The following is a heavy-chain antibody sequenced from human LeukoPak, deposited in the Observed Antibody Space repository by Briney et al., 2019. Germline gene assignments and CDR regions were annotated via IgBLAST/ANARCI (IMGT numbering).Heavy chain of an antibody. J-gene: IGHJ6*03. Sequence: GGSLRLSCAASGFTFSSYWMSWVRQAPGKGLEWVANIKQDGSEKYYVDSVKGRFTISRDNAENSLYLQMNSLRAEDTAVYYCARDSSLTLLRFLEWLDYYYMDVWGKGTTVTVSS. D-gene: IGHD3-3*01. CDR1: GFTFSSYW. CDR2: IKQDGSEK. CDR3: ARDSSLTLLRFLEWLDYYYMDV. V-gene: IGHV3-7*01.